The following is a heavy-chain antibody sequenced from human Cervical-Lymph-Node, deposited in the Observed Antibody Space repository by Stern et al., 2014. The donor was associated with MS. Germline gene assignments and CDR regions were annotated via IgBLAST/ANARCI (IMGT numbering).Heavy chain of an antibody. D-gene: IGHD4-11*01. CDR1: GYSFTSYW. CDR2: IFPGDSDT. CDR3: ARQYSVTTPFDY. J-gene: IGHJ4*02. V-gene: IGHV5-51*01. Sequence: EVQLVESGAEVKKPGESLKISCKGFGYSFTSYWIGWVRQMPGKGLEWMGIIFPGDSDTRYNPSFKGQVPISADKAISTAYLQWSSLKASDTAIYYCARQYSVTTPFDYWGRGTLVAVSS.